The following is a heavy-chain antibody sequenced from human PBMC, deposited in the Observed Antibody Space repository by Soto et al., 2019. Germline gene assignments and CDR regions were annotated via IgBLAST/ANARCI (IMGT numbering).Heavy chain of an antibody. J-gene: IGHJ4*02. CDR2: ISYDGSNK. CDR3: AREIRPGAARNLFDY. V-gene: IGHV3-30-3*01. D-gene: IGHD6-6*01. CDR1: GFTFSSYA. Sequence: GGSLRLSCAASGFTFSSYAMHWVRQAPGKGLEWVAVISYDGSNKYYADSVKGRFTISRDNSKNTLYLQMNSLRAEDTAVYYCAREIRPGAARNLFDYWGQGTLVTVSS.